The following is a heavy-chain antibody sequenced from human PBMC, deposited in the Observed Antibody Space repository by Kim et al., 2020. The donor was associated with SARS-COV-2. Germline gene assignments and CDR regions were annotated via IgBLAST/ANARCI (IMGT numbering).Heavy chain of an antibody. V-gene: IGHV3-30*18. CDR3: AKESWLLWFGESLDY. CDR2: ISYDGSNK. J-gene: IGHJ4*02. Sequence: GGSLRLSCAASGFTFSSYGMHWVRQAPGKGLEWVAVISYDGSNKYYADSVKGRFTISRDNSKNTLYLQMNSLRAEDTAVFYCAKESWLLWFGESLDYWGQGTLVTVSS. D-gene: IGHD3-10*01. CDR1: GFTFSSYG.